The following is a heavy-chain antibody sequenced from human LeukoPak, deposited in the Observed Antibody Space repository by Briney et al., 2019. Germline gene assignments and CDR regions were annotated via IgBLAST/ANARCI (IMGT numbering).Heavy chain of an antibody. CDR1: GFTFSTYS. Sequence: SGGSLRLSCAASGFTFSTYSMDWVRQAPGKGLEWVSSISSSSSYIHYADSVKGRFTISRDNAKNSLYLQMDSLRAEDTGVYYCARDWPYSSSPHLDYWGQGALVTVSS. V-gene: IGHV3-21*01. D-gene: IGHD6-6*01. CDR2: ISSSSSYI. J-gene: IGHJ4*02. CDR3: ARDWPYSSSPHLDY.